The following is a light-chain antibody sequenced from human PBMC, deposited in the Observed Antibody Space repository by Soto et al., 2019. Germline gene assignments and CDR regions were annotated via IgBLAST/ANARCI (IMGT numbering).Light chain of an antibody. CDR1: QSVTNNY. CDR2: GAS. V-gene: IGKV3-20*01. CDR3: QQYGTSRT. J-gene: IGKJ1*01. Sequence: EGVLTQSPGTLSLSPWERATRSCRASQSVTNNYLAWYQQRPGLAPRLLIYGASTRTAGIPDRFTGSGSGTDFTLTISRLEPEDFAVYYCQQYGTSRTFGQGTKVDIK.